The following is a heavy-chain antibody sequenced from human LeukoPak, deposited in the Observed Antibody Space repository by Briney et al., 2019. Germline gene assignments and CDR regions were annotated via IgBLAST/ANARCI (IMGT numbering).Heavy chain of an antibody. J-gene: IGHJ4*02. CDR2: IGGSGEST. V-gene: IGHV3-23*01. CDR3: AKDWAARPPSYFDY. Sequence: PGGSLRLSCAASGFTFSSYAMSWVRQAPGKGLEWVSGIGGSGESTYYADSVKGRFTISRDNSKNTLYLQMNSLRAEDTAVYYCAKDWAARPPSYFDYWGQGTLVTVSS. CDR1: GFTFSSYA. D-gene: IGHD6-6*01.